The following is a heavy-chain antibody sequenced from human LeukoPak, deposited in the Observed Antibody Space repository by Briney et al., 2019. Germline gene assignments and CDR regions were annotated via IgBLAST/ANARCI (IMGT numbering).Heavy chain of an antibody. V-gene: IGHV1-8*01. CDR2: MNPNSGNT. Sequence: ASVKVSCKASGYTFSSYDINWVRQAPGQGLEWMGWMNPNSGNTGYAQKFQGRVTMTRNTSISTAYMELSSLRSEDTAVYYCARGLQSSPVSTDYWGQGTLVTVSS. CDR1: GYTFSSYD. J-gene: IGHJ4*02. CDR3: ARGLQSSPVSTDY. D-gene: IGHD6-13*01.